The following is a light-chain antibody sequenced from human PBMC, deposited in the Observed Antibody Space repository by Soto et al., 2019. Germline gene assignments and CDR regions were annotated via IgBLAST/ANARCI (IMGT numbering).Light chain of an antibody. CDR1: QNLLHSNGYNS. V-gene: IGKV2-28*01. Sequence: DIVMTQSPLSLPVTPGEPASISCRSSQNLLHSNGYNSLDWYLQKPGQSPQLLIFLGSNRASGVPDRFSGSGSGTDFTLKISRVEAEDVGVYYCMQSLQTPLTFGGGTKVESK. CDR3: MQSLQTPLT. J-gene: IGKJ4*01. CDR2: LGS.